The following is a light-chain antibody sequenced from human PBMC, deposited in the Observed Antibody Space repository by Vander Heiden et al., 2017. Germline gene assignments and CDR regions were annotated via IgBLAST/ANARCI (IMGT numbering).Light chain of an antibody. J-gene: IGKJ5*01. V-gene: IGKV3-15*01. Sequence: EIVMTQSPATLSVSPGERATLSCRASQSVSSNLAWYQQKPGQAPRLLIYGASTRATGIPARFSGSGSGTECTLTISSLQSEDFAVEYWQQYNNWTPITFGQGTRLEIK. CDR2: GAS. CDR1: QSVSSN. CDR3: QQYNNWTPIT.